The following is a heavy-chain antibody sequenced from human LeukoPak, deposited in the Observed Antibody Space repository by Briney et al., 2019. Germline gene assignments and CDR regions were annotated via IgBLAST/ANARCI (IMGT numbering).Heavy chain of an antibody. J-gene: IGHJ6*02. V-gene: IGHV3-21*01. CDR1: GFTFSSYS. D-gene: IGHD6-6*01. CDR3: ARDSSSPDDPGYYYYYGMDV. CDR2: ISSSSSYI. Sequence: GGSLRLSCAASGFTFSSYSINWVRQAPGKGLEWVSSISSSSSYIYYADSVKGRFTISRDNAKNSLYLQMNSLRAEDTAVYYCARDSSSPDDPGYYYYYGMDVWGQGTTVTVSS.